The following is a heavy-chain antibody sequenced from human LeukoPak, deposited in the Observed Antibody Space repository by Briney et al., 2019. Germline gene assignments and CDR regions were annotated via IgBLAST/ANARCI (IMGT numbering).Heavy chain of an antibody. V-gene: IGHV3-7*05. D-gene: IGHD3-9*01. CDR2: INQDGRKK. CDR1: GFTFSRNW. J-gene: IGHJ3*02. Sequence: GGSLRLSCAASGFTFSRNWMNWVRQAPGKGLEWVANINQDGRKKYYVDSVKGRFTISRDNAKNSLYLQMNSLRAEDTAVYYCARDPDTLTGIAFDIWGQGTMVTVSS. CDR3: ARDPDTLTGIAFDI.